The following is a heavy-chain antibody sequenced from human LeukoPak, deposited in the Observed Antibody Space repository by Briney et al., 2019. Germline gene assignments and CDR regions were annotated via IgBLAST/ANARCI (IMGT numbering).Heavy chain of an antibody. J-gene: IGHJ6*03. CDR3: ARRPPYDSSGYGPLVAYYYYYMDV. Sequence: PSETLSLTCAVYGGSFSGYYWSWIRQPPGKGLEWIGEINHSGSTNYNPSLKSRVTISVDTSKNQFSLKLSSVTAADTAVYYCARRPPYDSSGYGPLVAYYYYYMDVWGKGTTVTISS. V-gene: IGHV4-34*01. CDR1: GGSFSGYY. CDR2: INHSGST. D-gene: IGHD3-22*01.